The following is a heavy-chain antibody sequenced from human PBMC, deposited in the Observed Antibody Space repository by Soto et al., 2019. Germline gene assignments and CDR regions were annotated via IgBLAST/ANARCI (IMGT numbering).Heavy chain of an antibody. CDR1: GFTFSSDA. CDR3: AKDRTVTIAEYFQH. Sequence: EVQLLESGGGLVQPGGSLRLSCAASGFTFSSDAMRWVRQAPGKGLEWVSAISGSGGSTYYADSVKGRFTISRDNSKNTLYLQMNSLRAEDTAVYYCAKDRTVTIAEYFQHWGQGTLVTVSS. CDR2: ISGSGGST. J-gene: IGHJ1*01. V-gene: IGHV3-23*01. D-gene: IGHD4-17*01.